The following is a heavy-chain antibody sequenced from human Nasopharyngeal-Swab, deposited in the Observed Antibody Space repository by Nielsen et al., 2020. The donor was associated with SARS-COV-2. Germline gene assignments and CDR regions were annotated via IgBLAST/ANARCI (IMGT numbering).Heavy chain of an antibody. V-gene: IGHV3-73*01. CDR2: IRSKGNNYAT. J-gene: IGHJ4*02. CDR1: GFTFSDSA. CDR3: TRCGGGCYSGRDY. D-gene: IGHD2-21*02. Sequence: GRSLTLSCAASGFTFSDSAIHWVRQASGKGLEWVGRIRSKGNNYATAYAASVKGRFIIFRDDTTNTAYLQMNSLKTEDTAVYYCTRCGGGCYSGRDYWGQGTLVTVSS.